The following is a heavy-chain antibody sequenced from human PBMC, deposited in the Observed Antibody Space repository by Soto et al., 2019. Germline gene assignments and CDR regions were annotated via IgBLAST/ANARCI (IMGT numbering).Heavy chain of an antibody. CDR2: MNPNSGNT. CDR3: ARMATSGTLSWFDP. Sequence: GASVKVSCKASGYTFGNNDISWVRQATGQGLEWMGWMNPNSGNTGYAQKFQGRVSMTRNTSITTAYLELSSLRSDDTAIYYCARMATSGTLSWFDPWGQGTLVTVS. CDR1: GYTFGNND. J-gene: IGHJ5*02. V-gene: IGHV1-8*01.